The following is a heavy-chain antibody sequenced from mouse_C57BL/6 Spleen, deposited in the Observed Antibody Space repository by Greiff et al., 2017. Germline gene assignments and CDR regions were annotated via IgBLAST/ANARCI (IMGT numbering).Heavy chain of an antibody. CDR3: ASNYYGSSPYYAMDY. D-gene: IGHD1-1*01. CDR1: GFNIKDYY. Sequence: VQLQQSGAELVKPGASVKLSCTASGFNIKDYYMHWVKQRTEQGLEWIGRIDPEDGETKYAPKFQGKATITADPSSNTAYLQLSSLTAEDTAVYYCASNYYGSSPYYAMDYWGQGTSVTVSS. CDR2: IDPEDGET. V-gene: IGHV14-2*01. J-gene: IGHJ4*01.